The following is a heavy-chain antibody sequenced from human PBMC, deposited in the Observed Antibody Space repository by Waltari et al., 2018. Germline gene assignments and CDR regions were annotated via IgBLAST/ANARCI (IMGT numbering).Heavy chain of an antibody. D-gene: IGHD3-16*02. Sequence: QVQLVESGGGVVQPGRSLRLSCAASGFTFSSYGMHWVRQAPGKGLEWVAVIWYDGSNKYYADSVKGRFTISRDNSKNTLYLQMNSLRAEDTAMYYCANSGGLSGPLDYWGQGTLVTVSS. CDR2: IWYDGSNK. V-gene: IGHV3-33*08. CDR1: GFTFSSYG. J-gene: IGHJ4*02. CDR3: ANSGGLSGPLDY.